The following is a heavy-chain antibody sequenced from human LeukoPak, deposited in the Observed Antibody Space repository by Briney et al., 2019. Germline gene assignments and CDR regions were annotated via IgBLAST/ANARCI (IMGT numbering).Heavy chain of an antibody. J-gene: IGHJ4*02. D-gene: IGHD3-22*01. CDR3: ARGTLLTRDSGYPVFAY. CDR1: GFTLSRYW. CDR2: SKGDGTYT. Sequence: GGSLRLSCVASGFTLSRYWMHWVRQDPGKGLMWVSRSKGDGTYTNSADSVKGRFSISRDNAKNSVFLQMNSLRDDDTAVYYCARGTLLTRDSGYPVFAYWGQGTQVTVSS. V-gene: IGHV3-74*01.